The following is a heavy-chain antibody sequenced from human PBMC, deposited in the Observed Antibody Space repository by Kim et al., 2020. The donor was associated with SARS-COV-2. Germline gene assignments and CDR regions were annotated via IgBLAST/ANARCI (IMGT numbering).Heavy chain of an antibody. J-gene: IGHJ4*02. D-gene: IGHD2-21*02. CDR1: GYTFSGYY. CDR3: ARAGDDDLPQYFDY. Sequence: ASVKVSCKTSGYTFSGYYLHWVRQAPGQWLEWMAIIDPREGNATYAQTFQDRLIVTRDASTTTVYLDLSSLISEDTALYYCARAGDDDLPQYFDYWGQGTQVTVSS. V-gene: IGHV1-46*01. CDR2: IDPREGNA.